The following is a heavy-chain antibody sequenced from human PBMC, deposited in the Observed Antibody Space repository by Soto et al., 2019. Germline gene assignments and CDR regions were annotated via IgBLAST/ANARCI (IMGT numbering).Heavy chain of an antibody. V-gene: IGHV3-33*01. CDR1: GFTFSSYG. Sequence: QVQLVESGGGVVQPGRSLRLSCAASGFTFSSYGMHWVRQAPGKGLEWVAFIWYDGSNKYYAGSVKGRFTISRDNSKNTVFLQMSSLSAEDTAVYYCARGASAVAASLDYWAQGTLVSVSS. D-gene: IGHD6-19*01. CDR2: IWYDGSNK. CDR3: ARGASAVAASLDY. J-gene: IGHJ4*02.